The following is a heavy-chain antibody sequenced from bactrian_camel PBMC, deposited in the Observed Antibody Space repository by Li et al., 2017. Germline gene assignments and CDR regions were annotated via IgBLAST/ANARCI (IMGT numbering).Heavy chain of an antibody. D-gene: IGHD6*01. CDR1: GFTFSSYY. Sequence: HVQLVESGGGLVQPGGSLRLSCAASGFTFSSYYMSWVRQAPGKGLEWVSSIYSDGSNTYYADSVKGRFTISRNDLNDTTYLQMDNVKSEDSALYYCGTRYPGSWYRNYWGQGTQVTVS. J-gene: IGHJ4*01. V-gene: IGHV3-2*01. CDR3: GTRYPGSWYRNY. CDR2: IYSDGSNT.